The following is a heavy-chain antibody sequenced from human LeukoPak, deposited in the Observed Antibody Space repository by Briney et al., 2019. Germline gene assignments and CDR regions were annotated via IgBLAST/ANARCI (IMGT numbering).Heavy chain of an antibody. CDR1: GDAISNGGYY. V-gene: IGHV4-31*03. D-gene: IGHD4/OR15-4a*01. CDR2: IYYSGST. J-gene: IGHJ4*02. CDR3: ERGSPNDYGDHGTFDY. Sequence: SETLSLTCTVSGDAISNGGYYWSWIRQHPGEGLEWIGFIYYSGSTYYNPSLKSRVMISVDTSKNQFSLKLNSMTAADTAVYYCERGSPNDYGDHGTFDYWGQGTLLTVSS.